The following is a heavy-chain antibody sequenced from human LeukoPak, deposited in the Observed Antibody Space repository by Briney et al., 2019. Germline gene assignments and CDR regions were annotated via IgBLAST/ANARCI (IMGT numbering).Heavy chain of an antibody. J-gene: IGHJ4*02. CDR3: AKDNVDTSSCLDY. V-gene: IGHV3-33*03. CDR2: IWFDGSET. CDR1: GFTFSDYA. Sequence: PGGSLRLSCAASGFTFSDYAMHWVRQAPGKGLEWVAVIWFDGSETYYADSVMGRFTVSRDKSKNTLYLQMNSLRADDTAVYYCAKDNVDTSSCLDYWGQGTLVTVSS. D-gene: IGHD6-6*01.